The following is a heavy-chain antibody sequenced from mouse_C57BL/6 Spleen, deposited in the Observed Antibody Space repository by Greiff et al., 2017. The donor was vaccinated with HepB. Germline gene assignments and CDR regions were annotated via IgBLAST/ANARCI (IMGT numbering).Heavy chain of an antibody. CDR2: INPSNGGT. Sequence: VQLQQSGTELVKPGASVKLSCKASGYTFTSYWMHWVKQRPGQGLEWIGNINPSNGGTNYNEKFKSKATLTVDKSSSTAYMQLSSLTSEDSAVYYCARGYYGSSAYFDVWGTRTTVTVSS. J-gene: IGHJ1*03. V-gene: IGHV1-53*01. D-gene: IGHD1-1*01. CDR3: ARGYYGSSAYFDV. CDR1: GYTFTSYW.